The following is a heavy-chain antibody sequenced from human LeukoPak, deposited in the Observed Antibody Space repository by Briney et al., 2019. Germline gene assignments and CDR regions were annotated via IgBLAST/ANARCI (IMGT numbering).Heavy chain of an antibody. Sequence: SETLSLTCIVSGASFRSDFWSWIRQPPGKTLEWIAYVHSDGTTQYNPSLKSRITVSIDTSRNHFSLNLNSVTASDTAVYYCARTRNSGSCDYWGQGTLVTVSS. CDR3: ARTRNSGSCDY. V-gene: IGHV4-59*01. J-gene: IGHJ4*02. D-gene: IGHD5-12*01. CDR1: GASFRSDF. CDR2: VHSDGTT.